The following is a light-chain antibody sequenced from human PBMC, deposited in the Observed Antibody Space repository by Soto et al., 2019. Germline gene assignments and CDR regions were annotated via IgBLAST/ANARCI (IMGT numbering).Light chain of an antibody. J-gene: IGKJ2*01. V-gene: IGKV2-40*01. CDR3: MQRIEFPYT. Sequence: DIVMTQTPLSLPVTPGEPASISCRSSQSLLDSDDGNTYLDWYLQKPGQSPQLLIYTLSYRASEVPDRFSGSGSGTDFTLKISRVVAEDVGVYYCMQRIEFPYTFGQGTKLEIK. CDR2: TLS. CDR1: QSLLDSDDGNTY.